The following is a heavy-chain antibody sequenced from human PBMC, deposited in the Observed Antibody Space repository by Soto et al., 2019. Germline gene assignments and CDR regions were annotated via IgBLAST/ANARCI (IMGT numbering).Heavy chain of an antibody. CDR1: GGSFTGYY. J-gene: IGHJ3*02. Sequence: QVQLPQWGAGLLKPSETLSLTCAVYGGSFTGYYWNWIRQPPWKGLEWLGDINHSANTHSNPSLNSRGAPSVDTSENQISIKLTYVTAAQTAVYYCARSGYYDVRRAFDIWGQGTRVTVSS. CDR2: INHSANT. D-gene: IGHD3-3*01. CDR3: ARSGYYDVRRAFDI. V-gene: IGHV4-34*01.